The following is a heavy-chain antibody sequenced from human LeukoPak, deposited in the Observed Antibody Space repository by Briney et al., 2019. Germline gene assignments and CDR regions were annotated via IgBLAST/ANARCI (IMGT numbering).Heavy chain of an antibody. CDR3: AKRSPYYFDY. D-gene: IGHD1-26*01. CDR1: GFTFSSYG. Sequence: PGGSLRLSCAASGFTFSSYGMHWVRQAPGKGLEWVSTSGSGGNTYYADSVKGRFTISRDSSKNTLYLQMNSLRVEDTALYYCAKRSPYYFDYWGQGTLVTVSS. CDR2: SGSGGNT. J-gene: IGHJ4*02. V-gene: IGHV3-23*01.